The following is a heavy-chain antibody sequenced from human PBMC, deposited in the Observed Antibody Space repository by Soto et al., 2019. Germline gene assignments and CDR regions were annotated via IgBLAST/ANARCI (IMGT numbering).Heavy chain of an antibody. CDR2: IIPIFGTA. Sequence: QVQLVQSGAEVKKPGSSVKVSCKASGGTFSSYAISWVRQAPGQGLEWMGGIIPIFGTANYAQKFQGRVTITADESTSTAYMELSSLRCEDPGVYYCAAHISSGWYEGGGWGRGRKYYFDYWGQGTLVTVSS. V-gene: IGHV1-69*01. CDR1: GGTFSSYA. D-gene: IGHD6-19*01. J-gene: IGHJ4*02. CDR3: AAHISSGWYEGGGWGRGRKYYFDY.